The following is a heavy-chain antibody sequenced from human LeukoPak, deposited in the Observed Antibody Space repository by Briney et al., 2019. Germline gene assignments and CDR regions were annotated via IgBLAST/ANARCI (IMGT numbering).Heavy chain of an antibody. CDR3: AKDSHSGTYFDS. J-gene: IGHJ4*02. Sequence: PGGSLRLSCAASGFTFSSYGMSWVRQAPGKGLEWVSAVSGSGGSTYYADSVKGRFTISRDNSKSTLFLQMNSLRAEDTAVYYCAKDSHSGTYFDSWGRGTLVTVSS. CDR2: VSGSGGST. D-gene: IGHD1-26*01. CDR1: GFTFSSYG. V-gene: IGHV3-23*01.